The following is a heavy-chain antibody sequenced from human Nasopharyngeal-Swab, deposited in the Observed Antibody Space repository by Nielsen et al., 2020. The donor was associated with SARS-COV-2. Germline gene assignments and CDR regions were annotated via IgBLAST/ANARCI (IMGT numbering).Heavy chain of an antibody. CDR1: GYTFTSYY. CDR3: ASSRYEVTIFGVVYYGMDV. Sequence: ASVKVSCKASGYTFTSYYMHWVRQAPGQGLEWMGIINPSGGSTSYAQKFQGRVTMTRDTSTSTAYMELSSLRSEDTAVYYCASSRYEVTIFGVVYYGMDVWGQGTTVTVSS. CDR2: INPSGGST. J-gene: IGHJ6*02. D-gene: IGHD3-3*01. V-gene: IGHV1-46*01.